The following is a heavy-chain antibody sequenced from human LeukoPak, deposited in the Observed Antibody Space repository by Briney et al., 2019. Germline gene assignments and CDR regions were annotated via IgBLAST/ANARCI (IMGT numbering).Heavy chain of an antibody. J-gene: IGHJ3*02. V-gene: IGHV4-30-2*06. CDR2: IYHSGST. CDR3: DREHIEGAFDI. Sequence: PSETLSLTCAVSGGSISSGGYSWSWIRQSPGKGLEWIGYIYHSGSTYYNPSLKSRVTISVDRSKNQFSLKLSSMTAADTAVYYCDREHIEGAFDIWGQGTMVTVSS. CDR1: GGSISSGGYS.